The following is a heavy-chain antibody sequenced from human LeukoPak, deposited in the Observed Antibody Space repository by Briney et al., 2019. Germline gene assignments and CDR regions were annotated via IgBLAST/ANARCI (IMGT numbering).Heavy chain of an antibody. J-gene: IGHJ4*02. V-gene: IGHV4-39*01. CDR3: ARRGRNHLCDY. CDR1: GGSISSSSYY. D-gene: IGHD1-14*01. Sequence: SETLSLTCTVSGGSISSSSYYWGWIRQPPGKGLEWIGSIYYSGSTYYNPSLKSRVTISVDTSKNQFSLKLSSVTAADTAVYYCARRGRNHLCDYWGQGTLVTVSS. CDR2: IYYSGST.